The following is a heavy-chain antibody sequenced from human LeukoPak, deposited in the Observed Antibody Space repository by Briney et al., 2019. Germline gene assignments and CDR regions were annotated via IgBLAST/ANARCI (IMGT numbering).Heavy chain of an antibody. V-gene: IGHV4-34*01. D-gene: IGHD6-6*01. CDR3: ARVVPHSSSYYYYYYYMDV. CDR2: INHSGST. J-gene: IGHJ6*03. CDR1: GGSFSGYY. Sequence: PSETLSLTCAVYGGSFSGYYWSWIRQPPGKGLEWIGEINHSGSTNYNPSLKSRVTISVDTSKNQFSLKLSSVTAADTAVYYCARVVPHSSSYYYYYYYMDVWGKGTTVTVSS.